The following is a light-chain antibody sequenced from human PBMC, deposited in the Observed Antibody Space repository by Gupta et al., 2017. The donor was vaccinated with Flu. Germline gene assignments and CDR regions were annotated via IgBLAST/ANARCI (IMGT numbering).Light chain of an antibody. CDR3: QSYDRDLGFVRYG. Sequence: QSVLTQPPSVSGAPGQRVTISCTGSRSDIGAGYDVHWYQQVPGTAPKLLIYDNNNRPSGVPDRFSGSRSGTAASLAITGLQADDEADYYCQSYDRDLGFVRYGFGTGTWVTVL. CDR2: DNN. V-gene: IGLV1-40*01. J-gene: IGLJ1*01. CDR1: RSDIGAGYD.